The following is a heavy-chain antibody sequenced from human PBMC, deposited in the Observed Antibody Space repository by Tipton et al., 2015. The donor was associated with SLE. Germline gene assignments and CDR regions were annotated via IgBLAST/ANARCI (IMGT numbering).Heavy chain of an antibody. D-gene: IGHD4-17*01. Sequence: SLRLSCAASGFTFDDYAMHWVRQAPGKGLEWVSGISWNSGSIGYADSVKGRFTTSRDNAKNSLYLQMNSLRAEDTALYYCAKDIGMTTVTMRGAFDIWGQGTMVTVSS. V-gene: IGHV3-9*01. CDR2: ISWNSGSI. CDR3: AKDIGMTTVTMRGAFDI. J-gene: IGHJ3*02. CDR1: GFTFDDYA.